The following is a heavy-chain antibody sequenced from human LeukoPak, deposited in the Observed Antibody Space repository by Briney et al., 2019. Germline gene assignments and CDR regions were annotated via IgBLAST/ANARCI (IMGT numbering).Heavy chain of an antibody. CDR1: GFTFSSYA. V-gene: IGHV3-23*01. CDR3: AIRGYYYDSSGYSRASDY. D-gene: IGHD3-22*01. CDR2: ISSSGGST. J-gene: IGHJ4*02. Sequence: PGGSLRLSCAASGFTFSSYAMSWVRQAPGKGLGWVSAISSSGGSTYYADSVKGRFTISRDNSKNTLYLQMNSLRAEDTAVYYCAIRGYYYDSSGYSRASDYWGQGTLVTVSS.